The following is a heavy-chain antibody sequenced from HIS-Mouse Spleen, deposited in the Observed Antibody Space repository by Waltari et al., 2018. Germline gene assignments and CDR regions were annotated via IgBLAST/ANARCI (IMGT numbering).Heavy chain of an antibody. CDR1: GFTFSSHG. D-gene: IGHD3-10*01. Sequence: QVQLVESGGGVVQPGRSLRLSCAASGFTFSSHGMHWVRQAPGKGLEWVAVISYDGSNKYYADSVKGRFTISRDNSKNTLYLQMNSLRAEDTAVYYCEGVYGSGSYYFDYWGQGTLVTVSS. CDR3: EGVYGSGSYYFDY. V-gene: IGHV3-30*03. CDR2: ISYDGSNK. J-gene: IGHJ4*02.